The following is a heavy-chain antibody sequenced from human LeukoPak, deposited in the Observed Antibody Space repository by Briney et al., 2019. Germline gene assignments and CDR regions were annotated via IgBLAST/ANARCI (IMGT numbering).Heavy chain of an antibody. D-gene: IGHD3-22*01. Sequence: PGGSLRLSCAASGFTFSSYGMHWVRQAPGKGLEWVAVISYDGSNKYYADSVKGRFTISRDNSKNTLYLQMNSLRAEDTAVYYCANIYYDSSLDAFDIWGQGTMVTVSS. CDR3: ANIYYDSSLDAFDI. CDR1: GFTFSSYG. J-gene: IGHJ3*02. V-gene: IGHV3-30*18. CDR2: ISYDGSNK.